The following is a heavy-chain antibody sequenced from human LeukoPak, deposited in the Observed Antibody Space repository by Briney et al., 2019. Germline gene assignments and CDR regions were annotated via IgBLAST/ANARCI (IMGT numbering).Heavy chain of an antibody. CDR2: IHGNGETT. J-gene: IGHJ3*01. CDR3: GRDPNGDYVGAFEF. Sequence: SGGSLRLSCVGSGFMFSRFGLIWVRQAPGKGLEWVSGIHGNGETTYYGDSVKGRFTISRDNSKSTLYLQMNSLRVEDTAEYFCGRDPNGDYVGAFEFWGQGTKVAVSS. V-gene: IGHV3-23*01. D-gene: IGHD3-16*01. CDR1: GFMFSRFG.